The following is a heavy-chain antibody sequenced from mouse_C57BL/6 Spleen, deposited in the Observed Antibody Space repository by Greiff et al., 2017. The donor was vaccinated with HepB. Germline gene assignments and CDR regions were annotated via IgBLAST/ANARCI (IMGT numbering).Heavy chain of an antibody. D-gene: IGHD2-1*01. J-gene: IGHJ4*01. Sequence: QVQLQQPGAELVMPGASVKLSCKASGYTFTSYWMHWVKQRPGQGLEWIGEIDPSDSYTNYNQKFKGKSTLTVDKSSSTAYMQLSSLTSEDSAVYYCARYGNYLIDYWGQGTSVTVSS. CDR2: IDPSDSYT. CDR1: GYTFTSYW. V-gene: IGHV1-69*01. CDR3: ARYGNYLIDY.